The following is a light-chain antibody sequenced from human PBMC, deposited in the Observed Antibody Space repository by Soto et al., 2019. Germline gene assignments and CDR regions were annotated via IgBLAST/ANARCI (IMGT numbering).Light chain of an antibody. Sequence: EIVMTQSPATLSVSPGESATVSCRASQSVSSNLAWYQQKPGQAPRLLIYGASTGATGVPARFSGSGSGTEFTLTISSLQSEDFAVYYCQQYENWPLTFGGGTKVEIK. CDR2: GAS. V-gene: IGKV3-15*01. CDR1: QSVSSN. CDR3: QQYENWPLT. J-gene: IGKJ4*01.